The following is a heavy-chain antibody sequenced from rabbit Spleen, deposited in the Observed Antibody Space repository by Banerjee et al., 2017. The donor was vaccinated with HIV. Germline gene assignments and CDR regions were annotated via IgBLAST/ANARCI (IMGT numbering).Heavy chain of an antibody. CDR3: VRARPYPFVL. J-gene: IGHJ4*01. D-gene: IGHD1-1*01. Sequence: QSLEESGGGLVQPEGSLALTCKASGFSFSSSDYICWVRQAPGKGLEWIACVDVSGGSTTHYASWAKGRFTVSKTSSTTVTLQMTSLTAADTATYFCVRARPYPFVLWGPGTLVT. V-gene: IGHV1S40*01. CDR1: GFSFSSSDY. CDR2: VDVSGGSTT.